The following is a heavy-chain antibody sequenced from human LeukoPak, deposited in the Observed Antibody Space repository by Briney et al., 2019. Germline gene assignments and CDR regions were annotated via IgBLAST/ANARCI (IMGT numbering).Heavy chain of an antibody. V-gene: IGHV3-30-3*01. Sequence: PGGSLRLSCEGSGFTSGFTFGSYAMHWVRQAPGKGLEWVAVISYDATNKYYADSVKGRFTISRDNSKNTLFLQMNSLRVEDTAVYYCARDTLTTVVTRGGYYYYYGMDVWGQGTTVTVSS. CDR3: ARDTLTTVVTRGGYYYYYGMDV. D-gene: IGHD4-23*01. CDR1: GFTSGFTFGSYA. J-gene: IGHJ6*02. CDR2: ISYDATNK.